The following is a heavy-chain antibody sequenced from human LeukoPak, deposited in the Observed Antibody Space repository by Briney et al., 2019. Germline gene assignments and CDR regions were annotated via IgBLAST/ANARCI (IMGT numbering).Heavy chain of an antibody. Sequence: GASVKVSCKASGYTFTSYDINWVRQATGQGLEWMGWMNPNSGNTGYAQKFQGRVTMTRNTSISTAYMELSGLRSEDTAVYYCATTSGYYYYMDVWGKGTTVTVSS. J-gene: IGHJ6*03. D-gene: IGHD3-10*01. CDR3: ATTSGYYYYMDV. CDR1: GYTFTSYD. CDR2: MNPNSGNT. V-gene: IGHV1-8*01.